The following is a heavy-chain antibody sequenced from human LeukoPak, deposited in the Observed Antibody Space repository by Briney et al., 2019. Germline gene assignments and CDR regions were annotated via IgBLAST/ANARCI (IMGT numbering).Heavy chain of an antibody. D-gene: IGHD3-10*01. CDR1: EFSVGSNY. V-gene: IGHV3-66*01. CDR3: ASVGTVRYYYYMDV. J-gene: IGHJ6*03. CDR2: IYSGGST. Sequence: GGSLRPSCAASEFSVGSNYMTWVRQAPGKGLEWVSLIYSGGSTYYADSVKGRFTISRDNSKNTLYLQMNSLRAEDTAVYYCASVGTVRYYYYMDVWGKGTTVTISS.